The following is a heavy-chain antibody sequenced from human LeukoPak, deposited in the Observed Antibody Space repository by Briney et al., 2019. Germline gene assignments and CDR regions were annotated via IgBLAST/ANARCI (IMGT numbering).Heavy chain of an antibody. CDR1: GYTFTSYG. V-gene: IGHV1-18*01. D-gene: IGHD3-10*01. Sequence: ASVKVSCKASGYTFTSYGISWVRQAPGQGLEWMGWISAYNGNTNYAQKLQGRVTMTIDTSTSTAYMELRSLRSDDTAVYYCARDSVWFGELLLNYYGMDVWGQGTTVTVSS. J-gene: IGHJ6*02. CDR3: ARDSVWFGELLLNYYGMDV. CDR2: ISAYNGNT.